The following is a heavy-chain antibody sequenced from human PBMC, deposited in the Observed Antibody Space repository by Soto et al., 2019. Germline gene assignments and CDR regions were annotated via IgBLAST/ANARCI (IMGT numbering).Heavy chain of an antibody. CDR3: AKGPEGAGYGDYAHLLSPS. CDR1: GFTFSSYA. J-gene: IGHJ5*02. D-gene: IGHD4-17*01. CDR2: ISGRGGST. Sequence: GGSLRLSCAASGFTFSSYAMSWVRQAPGKGLEWVSAISGRGGSTYYADSVKGRFTISRNNSKNTLYLQMKSLRAEDTAVYYCAKGPEGAGYGDYAHLLSPSWGQGTLVTISS. V-gene: IGHV3-23*01.